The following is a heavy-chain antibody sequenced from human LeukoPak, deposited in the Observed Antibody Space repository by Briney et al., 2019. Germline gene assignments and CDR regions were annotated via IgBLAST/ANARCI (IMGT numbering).Heavy chain of an antibody. CDR1: GGSISSYY. D-gene: IGHD3-9*01. J-gene: IGHJ4*02. Sequence: SETLSLTCTVSGGSISSYYWSWIRQPPGKGLEWIGYIYYSGSTNYNPSLKSRVTISVDTSKNQFSLKLSSVTAADTAVYYCARHTQAGYFDWLSPDYWGQGTLVTVSS. V-gene: IGHV4-59*08. CDR3: ARHTQAGYFDWLSPDY. CDR2: IYYSGST.